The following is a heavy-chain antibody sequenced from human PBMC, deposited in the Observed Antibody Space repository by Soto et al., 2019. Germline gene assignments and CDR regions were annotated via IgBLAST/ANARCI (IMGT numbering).Heavy chain of an antibody. Sequence: GGSLRLSCVASGFTFSRYTMNWVRQAPGKGLEWVAVISCAGTSTYYADSVRGRFTISRDNSKDTVYLQMNSLRDEDTAVYYCARPEYSSSSYGMDVWGQGTTVTVSS. CDR1: GFTFSRYT. V-gene: IGHV3-30-3*01. CDR2: ISCAGTST. J-gene: IGHJ6*02. D-gene: IGHD6-6*01. CDR3: ARPEYSSSSYGMDV.